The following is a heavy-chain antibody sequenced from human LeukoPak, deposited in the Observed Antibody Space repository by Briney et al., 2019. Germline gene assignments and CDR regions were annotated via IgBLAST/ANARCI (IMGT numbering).Heavy chain of an antibody. J-gene: IGHJ5*02. CDR3: ARGRRHSSSWYYAGSNWFDP. D-gene: IGHD6-13*01. CDR1: GGSFSGYY. Sequence: SETLSLTCAVYGGSFSGYYWSWIRQPPGKGLEWIGEINHSGSTNYNPSLKSRVTISVDTSKNQFSLKLSSVTAVDTAVYYCARGRRHSSSWYYAGSNWFDPWGQGTLVTVSS. V-gene: IGHV4-34*01. CDR2: INHSGST.